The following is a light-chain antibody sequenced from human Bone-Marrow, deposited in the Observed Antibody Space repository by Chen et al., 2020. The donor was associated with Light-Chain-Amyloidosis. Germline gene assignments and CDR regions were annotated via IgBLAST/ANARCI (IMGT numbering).Light chain of an antibody. CDR2: EDD. V-gene: IGLV6-57*01. CDR3: QSYQGSSQGV. CDR1: SGSTATNY. J-gene: IGLJ3*02. Sequence: NFMLTQPHSESESLVKTVIISCTRSSGSTATNYVQWYQQRPGSSPTTVIDEDDQRPSGVPDRFSGSIDRSSNSASLTISGLKTEDEADYYCQSYQGSSQGVFGGGTKLTVL.